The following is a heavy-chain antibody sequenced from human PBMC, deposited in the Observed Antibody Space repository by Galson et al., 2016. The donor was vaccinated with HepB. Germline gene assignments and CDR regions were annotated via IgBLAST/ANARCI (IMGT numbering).Heavy chain of an antibody. CDR3: ARDGRELVSHDYYSYMDV. CDR1: GFTFSIYS. J-gene: IGHJ6*02. CDR2: ISSSSTYI. D-gene: IGHD1-7*01. V-gene: IGHV3-21*01. Sequence: SLRLSCVASGFTFSIYSMNWVRQAPGKGLEWVSSISSSSTYIYYADSVNGRFTISRDNAKKSLFLQMNSLRAEDTAVYYCARDGRELVSHDYYSYMDVWGQGTTVTVSS.